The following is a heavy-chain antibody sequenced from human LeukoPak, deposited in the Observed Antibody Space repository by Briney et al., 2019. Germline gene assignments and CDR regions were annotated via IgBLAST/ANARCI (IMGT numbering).Heavy chain of an antibody. CDR3: ARDCAVAVWTFDC. CDR1: GFTFSTYW. CDR2: MKHDGSEK. Sequence: GGSLRLSCVASGFTFSTYWMTWVRQAPGKGLEWVANMKHDGSEKYYVDSVKGRFTISRDNAKNPLYLQMNSLRAEDTAVYCCARDCAVAVWTFDCWGQGTLVTVSS. D-gene: IGHD6-19*01. V-gene: IGHV3-7*01. J-gene: IGHJ4*02.